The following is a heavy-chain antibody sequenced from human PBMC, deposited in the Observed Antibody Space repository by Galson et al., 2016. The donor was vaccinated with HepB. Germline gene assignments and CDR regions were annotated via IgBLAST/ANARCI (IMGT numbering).Heavy chain of an antibody. CDR2: TSYDGSNK. Sequence: CAVSGFVFSSYGMHWVRQTPGKGLEWMAFTSYDGSNKLYADSVKGRFIISRDNSKNTLYLQMNGLRTEDTAVYYCARCIRRRPGVVPFDYWGQGTLVTVSS. CDR1: GFVFSSYG. J-gene: IGHJ4*02. CDR3: ARCIRRRPGVVPFDY. D-gene: IGHD2-2*01. V-gene: IGHV3-30*03.